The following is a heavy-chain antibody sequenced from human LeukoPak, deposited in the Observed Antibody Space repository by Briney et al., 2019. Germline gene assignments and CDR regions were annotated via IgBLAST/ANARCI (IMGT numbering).Heavy chain of an antibody. J-gene: IGHJ4*02. CDR1: GFTFSGYS. CDR3: ARDRYYDSSGYY. CDR2: ISSSSSYI. D-gene: IGHD3-22*01. V-gene: IGHV3-21*01. Sequence: GGSLRLSCAASGFTFSGYSMNWVRQAPGKWLEWVSSISSSSSYIYYADSVKGRFTISRDNAKNSLYLQMNSLRAEDTAVYYCARDRYYDSSGYYWGQGTLVTVSS.